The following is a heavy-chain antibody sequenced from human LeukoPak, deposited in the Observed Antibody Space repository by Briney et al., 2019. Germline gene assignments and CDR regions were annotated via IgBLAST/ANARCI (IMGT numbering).Heavy chain of an antibody. CDR1: GGSFSGYY. CDR3: ARGKAAFDY. J-gene: IGHJ4*02. CDR2: INHSAST. V-gene: IGHV4-34*01. Sequence: SETLSLTCAVYGGSFSGYYWSWIRQPPGKGLEWIGEINHSASTNYNPSLKSRVTISVDTSKNQFSLKLSSVTAVDTAVYYCARGKAAFDYWGQGTLVTVSS.